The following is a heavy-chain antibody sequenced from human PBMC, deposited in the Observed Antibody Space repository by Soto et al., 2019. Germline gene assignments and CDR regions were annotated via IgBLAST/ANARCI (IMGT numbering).Heavy chain of an antibody. CDR2: IYHSGST. V-gene: IGHV4-38-2*01. Sequence: SETLSLTCAVSGYSISSGYYWGWIRQPPGKGLEWIGSIYHSGSTYYNPSLKSRVTISVDTSKNQFSLKLSSVTAADTAVYYCARVSDCSGGSCYSDAFDIWGQGTRVTVSS. CDR1: GYSISSGYY. D-gene: IGHD2-15*01. CDR3: ARVSDCSGGSCYSDAFDI. J-gene: IGHJ3*02.